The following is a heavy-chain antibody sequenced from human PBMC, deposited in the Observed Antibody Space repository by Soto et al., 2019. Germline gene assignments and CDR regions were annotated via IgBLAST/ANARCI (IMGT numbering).Heavy chain of an antibody. D-gene: IGHD1-26*01. CDR1: GFTFSSYS. J-gene: IGHJ4*02. CDR3: ARITTTGIVGATSDY. V-gene: IGHV3-48*02. CDR2: ISSSSSTI. Sequence: EVQLVESGGGLVQPGGSLRLSCAASGFTFSSYSMNWVRQAPGKGLEWVSYISSSSSTIYYADSVKGRFTISRDNAKNSLYLQMNSLRDEDTAVYYCARITTTGIVGATSDYWGQGTLVTVSS.